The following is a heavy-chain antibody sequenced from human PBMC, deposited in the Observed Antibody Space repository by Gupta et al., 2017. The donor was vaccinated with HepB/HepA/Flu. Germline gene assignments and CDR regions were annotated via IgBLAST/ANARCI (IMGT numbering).Heavy chain of an antibody. V-gene: IGHV3-23*01. CDR3: AKGADYGSGSYLPLFDY. Sequence: EVQLLESGGGLVQPGGSLRLSCPASGFTFSSYAMSWVRQAPGKGLEWVSAISGSGGSTYYADSVKGRFTISRDNSKNTLYLQMNSLRAEDTAVYYCAKGADYGSGSYLPLFDYWGQGTLVTVSS. CDR2: ISGSGGST. CDR1: GFTFSSYA. J-gene: IGHJ4*02. D-gene: IGHD3-10*01.